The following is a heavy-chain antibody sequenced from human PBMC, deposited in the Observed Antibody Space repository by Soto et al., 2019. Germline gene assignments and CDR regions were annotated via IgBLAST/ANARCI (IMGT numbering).Heavy chain of an antibody. Sequence: ASVKVSCKASGYTFTSYGIIWVRQAPGQGLEWMGWISAYNGNTNYAQKLQGRVTMTTDTSTSTAYMELRSLRSDDTAVYYCARDYYDSSGYYMVPYGMDVWGQGTTVTVSS. J-gene: IGHJ6*02. CDR2: ISAYNGNT. D-gene: IGHD3-22*01. CDR3: ARDYYDSSGYYMVPYGMDV. V-gene: IGHV1-18*01. CDR1: GYTFTSYG.